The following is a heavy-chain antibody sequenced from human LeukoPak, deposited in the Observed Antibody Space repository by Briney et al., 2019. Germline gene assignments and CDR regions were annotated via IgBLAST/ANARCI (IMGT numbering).Heavy chain of an antibody. J-gene: IGHJ4*02. CDR1: GYTFTGYY. CDR3: ARDTGYSSSWYYGDFDY. V-gene: IGHV1-2*06. Sequence: ASVKVSCKASGYTFTGYYMHWVRQAPGQGLEWMGRINPNSGGTNYAQKFQGRVTMTRDTSISTAYMELSRLRSDDTAVYYCARDTGYSSSWYYGDFDYWGRGTLVTVSS. CDR2: INPNSGGT. D-gene: IGHD6-13*01.